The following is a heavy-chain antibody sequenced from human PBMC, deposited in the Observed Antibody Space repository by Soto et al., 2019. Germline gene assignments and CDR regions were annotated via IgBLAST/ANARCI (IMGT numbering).Heavy chain of an antibody. CDR1: GGSISIYY. J-gene: IGHJ4*02. CDR3: ATESGSTYGYFDY. Sequence: ETLSLTCTVSGGSISIYYWSWIRQPPGKGLEWIGYIYYSGSTGYNPSLKTRLSMSVDRSKNQFTLRLTSVTAADTAVYFCATESGSTYGYFDYWGQGTQVTV. V-gene: IGHV4-59*04. D-gene: IGHD4-17*01. CDR2: IYYSGST.